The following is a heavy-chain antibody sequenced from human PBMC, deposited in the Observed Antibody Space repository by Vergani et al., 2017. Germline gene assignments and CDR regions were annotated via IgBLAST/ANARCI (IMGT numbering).Heavy chain of an antibody. D-gene: IGHD6-19*01. V-gene: IGHV3-23*01. J-gene: IGHJ3*02. CDR3: AKVCRSEVAVTFGAFDI. CDR2: ISASDRRT. Sequence: EVQLLESGGDLVQPGGSLRLSCAASGFTFIMHAMSWVRQAPGKGLEWVSTISASDRRTHYADSVKGRFTMSRDIYKNTLFLHMNSLRPDDTAVYYCAKVCRSEVAVTFGAFDIWGQGTMVTVSS. CDR1: GFTFIMHA.